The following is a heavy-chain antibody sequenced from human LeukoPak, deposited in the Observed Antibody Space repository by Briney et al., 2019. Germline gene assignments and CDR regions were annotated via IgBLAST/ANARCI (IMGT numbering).Heavy chain of an antibody. V-gene: IGHV1-46*01. Sequence: ASVTVSFTASGYTFTIYYMHWVRQAPGQGHAWMGIINPSGGSTSYAQKFQGRVTMTRDTSTSTVYMELSSLRSEDTAVYYCARDLLGNVVVPADFHYWGQGTLVTVSS. D-gene: IGHD2-2*01. CDR1: GYTFTIYY. CDR3: ARDLLGNVVVPADFHY. CDR2: INPSGGST. J-gene: IGHJ4*02.